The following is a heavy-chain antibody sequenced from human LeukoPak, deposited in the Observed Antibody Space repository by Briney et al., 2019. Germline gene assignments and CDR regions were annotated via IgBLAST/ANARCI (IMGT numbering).Heavy chain of an antibody. CDR1: GFTFSSYS. Sequence: PGGSLRLSCAASGFTFSSYSMNWVRQAPGKGLEWVSAISGSGGSTYYADSVKGRFTISRDNSKNTLYLQMNSLRAEDTAVYYCAKVPPYYDFWSGYYPFDYWGQGTLVTVSS. CDR2: ISGSGGST. J-gene: IGHJ4*02. V-gene: IGHV3-23*01. D-gene: IGHD3-3*01. CDR3: AKVPPYYDFWSGYYPFDY.